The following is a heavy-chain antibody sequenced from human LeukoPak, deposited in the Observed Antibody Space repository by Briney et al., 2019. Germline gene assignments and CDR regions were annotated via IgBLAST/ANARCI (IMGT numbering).Heavy chain of an antibody. CDR1: GGSINSGNYY. CDR3: ARRGRDTAMVYYYYYYMDV. J-gene: IGHJ6*03. D-gene: IGHD5-18*01. Sequence: SETLSLTCTVSGGSINSGNYYWSWIRQPPGKGLEWIGEINHSGSTNYNPSLKSRVTISVDTSKNQFSLKLSSVTAADTAVYYCARRGRDTAMVYYYYYYMDVWGKGTTVTISS. V-gene: IGHV4-39*07. CDR2: INHSGST.